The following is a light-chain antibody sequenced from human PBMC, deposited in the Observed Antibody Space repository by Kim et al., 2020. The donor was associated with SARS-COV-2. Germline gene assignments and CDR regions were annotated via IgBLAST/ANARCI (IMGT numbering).Light chain of an antibody. J-gene: IGLJ1*01. CDR1: SSDVGSYNY. Sequence: PGQSITISCTGTSSDVGSYNYVSWYQQHPGKAPKLMIYDVSNRPSGVSNRFSGSKSGNTASLTISGLQAEDEADYYCSSYTSSSNVFGTGTKVTVL. V-gene: IGLV2-14*03. CDR2: DVS. CDR3: SSYTSSSNV.